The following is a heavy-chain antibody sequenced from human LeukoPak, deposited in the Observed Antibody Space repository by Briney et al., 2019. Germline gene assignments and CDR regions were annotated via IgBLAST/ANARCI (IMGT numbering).Heavy chain of an antibody. CDR1: VFNFNDYS. J-gene: IGHJ4*02. D-gene: IGHD4-11*01. Sequence: GGSVILSCVASVFNFNDYSIHWVRHAPWKGLEWVSTFKTKYNQVYYAESVRGRFTISTDNSKNTVFLQMNSLGAEDTALYYCARSVPDYTRFDYWGQGALVTVSS. V-gene: IGHV3-23*05. CDR2: FKTKYNQV. CDR3: ARSVPDYTRFDY.